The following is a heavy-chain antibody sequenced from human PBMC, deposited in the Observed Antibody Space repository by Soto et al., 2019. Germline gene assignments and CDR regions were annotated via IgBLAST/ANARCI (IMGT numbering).Heavy chain of an antibody. CDR1: GFILSDCA. J-gene: IGHJ6*03. D-gene: IGHD7-27*01. V-gene: IGHV3-48*01. CDR2: ISSSSSVI. Sequence: EVQLVESGGGLVQPGGSLRLSCATSGFILSDCAMNWVRQAPGKGLEWVSYISSSSSVIDYADSVKGPFTVSRDNARNSLYLQMKSLRAEDTAVYYCARDLSWGSNWYYYMDVWGKGTTVTVSS. CDR3: ARDLSWGSNWYYYMDV.